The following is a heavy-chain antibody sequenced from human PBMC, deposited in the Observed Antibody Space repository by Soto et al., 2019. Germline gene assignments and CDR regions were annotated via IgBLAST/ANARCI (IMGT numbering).Heavy chain of an antibody. CDR1: GGSISSSNW. CDR3: ARIFDGIVVVPAAIEWDAFDI. V-gene: IGHV4-4*02. J-gene: IGHJ3*02. Sequence: QVQLQESGPGLVKPSGTLSLTCAVSGGSISSSNWWSWVRQPPGKGLEWIGEIYHSGNTNYNRSLNIRFPISVHQSKHQFSLKLSSVTAADTAVYYCARIFDGIVVVPAAIEWDAFDIWGQGTMVTVSS. D-gene: IGHD2-2*02. CDR2: IYHSGNT.